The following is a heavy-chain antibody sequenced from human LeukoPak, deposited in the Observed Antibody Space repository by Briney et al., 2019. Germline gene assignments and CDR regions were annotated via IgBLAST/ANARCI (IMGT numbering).Heavy chain of an antibody. D-gene: IGHD3-10*01. CDR2: ISGNGGST. V-gene: IGHV3-23*01. CDR1: GVTFSRNA. CDR3: ANQDDSGSYYIVAFGAFDV. J-gene: IGHJ3*01. Sequence: PGGSLRLSCAASGVTFSRNAMSWVRQAPGKGLEWVSSISGNGGSTYYADSVKGRFTISRDKSKNTLYLQMNSLRAEDTAVYYCANQDDSGSYYIVAFGAFDVWGQGTMVIVFS.